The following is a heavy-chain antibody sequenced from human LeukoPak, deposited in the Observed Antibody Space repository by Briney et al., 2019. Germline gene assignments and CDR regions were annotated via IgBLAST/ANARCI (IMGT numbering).Heavy chain of an antibody. J-gene: IGHJ6*02. CDR1: GVSISSYF. CDR3: ARIIAAAGPYYYYYYGMDV. CDR2: TYTSGST. D-gene: IGHD6-13*01. Sequence: PSETLSLTCTVSGVSISSYFWSWIRQPAGKGLEWIGHTYTSGSTNYNPSLKSRVTFSVDTSKNQFSLKLSSVTAADTAVYYCARIIAAAGPYYYYYYGMDVWGQGTTVTVSS. V-gene: IGHV4-4*07.